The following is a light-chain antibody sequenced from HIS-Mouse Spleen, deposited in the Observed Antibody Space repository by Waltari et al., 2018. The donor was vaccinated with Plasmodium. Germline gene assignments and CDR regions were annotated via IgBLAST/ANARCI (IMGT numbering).Light chain of an antibody. CDR2: KAS. Sequence: DIQMTQSPSTLSASVGDRVTITCRASQSISSWLAWYQQKPGKAPKLLIYKASSLASGVPSRFSGSGSGTEFTLTISSLQPDDFATYYCQQYNSYCTFGGGTKVEIK. CDR3: QQYNSYCT. J-gene: IGKJ4*01. V-gene: IGKV1-5*03. CDR1: QSISSW.